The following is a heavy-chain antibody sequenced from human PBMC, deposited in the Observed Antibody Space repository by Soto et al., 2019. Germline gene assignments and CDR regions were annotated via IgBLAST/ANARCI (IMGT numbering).Heavy chain of an antibody. CDR2: ISGSGGST. V-gene: IGHV3-23*01. CDR3: AKKYDSSVYYPDY. D-gene: IGHD3-22*01. CDR1: GFTFSKYA. J-gene: IGHJ4*02. Sequence: GGSLRLSCAASGFTFSKYALTWVRQAPGKGLEWVSVISGSGGSTYFADSVKGRFTISRDNSKNTMYLQMSSLRAEDTAVYYCAKKYDSSVYYPDYGGQGPWSPSP.